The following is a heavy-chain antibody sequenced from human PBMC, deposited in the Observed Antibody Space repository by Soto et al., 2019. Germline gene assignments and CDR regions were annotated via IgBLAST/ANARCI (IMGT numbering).Heavy chain of an antibody. CDR2: ISAYNGNT. CDR3: ARDWGGRVRGISTSSNTGWSYYGMDV. CDR1: GYTFTSYG. D-gene: IGHD2-2*01. Sequence: GASVKVSCKASGYTFTSYGISWVRQAPGQGLEWMGWISAYNGNTNYAQKLQGRGTMTTDTSTSTAYMELRSLRSDDTAVYYCARDWGGRVRGISTSSNTGWSYYGMDVWGQGTTVTVS. J-gene: IGHJ6*02. V-gene: IGHV1-18*01.